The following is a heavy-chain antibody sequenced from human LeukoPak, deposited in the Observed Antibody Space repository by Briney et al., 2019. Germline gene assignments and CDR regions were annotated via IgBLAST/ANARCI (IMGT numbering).Heavy chain of an antibody. V-gene: IGHV3-21*01. CDR1: GFMFRSYT. CDR2: ISSSSSFI. Sequence: GESLRLSCVASGFMFRSYTASWVPDAPGKGLERMSSISSSSSFIYYSDSVQGRLSLSRDNARNSVFLQLSSLRDNDTAVSFCARENCGGTDCDIDFCGQGTLVMVSS. D-gene: IGHD2-21*01. J-gene: IGHJ4*02. CDR3: ARENCGGTDCDIDF.